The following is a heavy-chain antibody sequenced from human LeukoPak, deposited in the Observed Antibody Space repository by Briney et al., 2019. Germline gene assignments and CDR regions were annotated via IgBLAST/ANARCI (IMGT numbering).Heavy chain of an antibody. CDR3: ARDDCRGGSCYPGNL. CDR1: GYTFTNYY. V-gene: IGHV1-46*01. J-gene: IGHJ2*01. D-gene: IGHD2-15*01. Sequence: ASVKVSCKASGYTFTNYYIHWVRQAPGQGLEWMGIINPSGGFTTYAKKFQGRVTMTRDTSTSTVYMELSSLRSEDTAVYYCARDDCRGGSCYPGNLWGRGTLVTVSS. CDR2: INPSGGFT.